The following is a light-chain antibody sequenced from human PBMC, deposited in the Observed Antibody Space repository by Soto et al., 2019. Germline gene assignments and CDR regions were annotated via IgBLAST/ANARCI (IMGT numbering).Light chain of an antibody. V-gene: IGKV3-20*01. J-gene: IGKJ4*01. CDR3: QQYGYLVT. CDR2: GAS. Sequence: EIVLTQSPATLSLSPGEGASLSCRASQNISTYLAWYQQKPGRAHRLLIYGASSRATGIPDRFSGSGSGTDFTLTISRLEPEDFAMYYCQQYGYLVTFGGGTKVEIK. CDR1: QNISTY.